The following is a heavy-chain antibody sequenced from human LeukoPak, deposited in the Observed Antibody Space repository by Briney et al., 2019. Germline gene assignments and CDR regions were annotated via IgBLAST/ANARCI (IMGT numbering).Heavy chain of an antibody. CDR2: ISSSGDII. V-gene: IGHV3-48*03. CDR3: ARGGSTGYNYNAFDM. Sequence: GGSLRLSCEASGLTFSIYEMNWVRLAPGKGLEWVSFISSSGDIIYYADSVKGRFTISRDNAKNSLYLQMNSLRAEDTAVYYCARGGSTGYNYNAFDMWGQGTMVAVSS. J-gene: IGHJ3*02. D-gene: IGHD3-22*01. CDR1: GLTFSIYE.